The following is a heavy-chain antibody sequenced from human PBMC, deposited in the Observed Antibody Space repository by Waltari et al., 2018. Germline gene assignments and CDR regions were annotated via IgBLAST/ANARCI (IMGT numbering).Heavy chain of an antibody. CDR2: IIPIFGTA. CDR3: ARDREYCSGGSCYPGYFDL. V-gene: IGHV1-69*12. J-gene: IGHJ2*01. Sequence: QVQLVQSGAEVKKPGSSVKVSCKASGGTFSSYAISWVRQAPGQGLEWMGGIIPIFGTANYAQKFQGRVTITADESTSTAYMELSSLRSEDTAVYYCARDREYCSGGSCYPGYFDLWGRGTLVTVSS. D-gene: IGHD2-15*01. CDR1: GGTFSSYA.